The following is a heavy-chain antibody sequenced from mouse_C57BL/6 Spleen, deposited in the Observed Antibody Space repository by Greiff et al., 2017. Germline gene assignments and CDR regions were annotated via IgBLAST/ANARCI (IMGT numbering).Heavy chain of an antibody. CDR3: ARKGFYCDYPWFAY. CDR2: IDPSDSYT. CDR1: GYTFTSYW. V-gene: IGHV1-50*01. Sequence: QVQLQQPGAELVKPGASVKLSCKASGYTFTSYWMQWVKQRPGQGLEWIGEIDPSDSYTNYNQKFKGKAKLTVVTSSSTAYMKLSSLTYEDSAVYYCARKGFYCDYPWFAYWGQGTLVTVSA. J-gene: IGHJ3*01. D-gene: IGHD2-4*01.